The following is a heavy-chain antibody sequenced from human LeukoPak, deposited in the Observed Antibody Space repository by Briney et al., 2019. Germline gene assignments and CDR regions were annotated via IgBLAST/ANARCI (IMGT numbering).Heavy chain of an antibody. CDR1: GFTFSGSP. D-gene: IGHD4-23*01. V-gene: IGHV3-73*01. CDR3: TSLLDSGDYDGVRPNDY. CDR2: IRSIANNYAT. Sequence: GGCLKLSCAASGFTFSGSPMHWVRQASWKGLEWVGRIRSIANNYATAYAASVKGRFTISRDDSRNTAYLQMNSLRTEDTAVYYCTSLLDSGDYDGVRPNDYWGQGTLVTVSS. J-gene: IGHJ4*02.